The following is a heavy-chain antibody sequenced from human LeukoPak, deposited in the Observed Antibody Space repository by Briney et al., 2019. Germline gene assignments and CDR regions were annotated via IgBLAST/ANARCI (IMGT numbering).Heavy chain of an antibody. CDR3: AREATMVRGVSPYYFDY. V-gene: IGHV1-46*01. J-gene: IGHJ4*02. Sequence: ASVKVSCKASGYTFTSYYMHWVRQAPGQGLEWMGIINPSGGSTSYAQKFQGRVTMTRDTSTSTVYMELSSLRSEDTAVYYCAREATMVRGVSPYYFDYWGQGTLVTVSS. D-gene: IGHD3-10*01. CDR2: INPSGGST. CDR1: GYTFTSYY.